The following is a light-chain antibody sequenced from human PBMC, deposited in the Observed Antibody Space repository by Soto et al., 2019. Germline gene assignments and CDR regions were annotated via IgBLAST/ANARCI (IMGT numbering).Light chain of an antibody. CDR2: AAS. Sequence: QMTQSPSSLSASVEDRVTITCRASQGISTYLNWYQQKPGKAPKLLIYAASSLQSGVPSRFSGSGSETDFTLTISSLQPEDFATYSCQQSYSTTWTFGQGTKVDI. J-gene: IGKJ1*01. CDR3: QQSYSTTWT. CDR1: QGISTY. V-gene: IGKV1-39*01.